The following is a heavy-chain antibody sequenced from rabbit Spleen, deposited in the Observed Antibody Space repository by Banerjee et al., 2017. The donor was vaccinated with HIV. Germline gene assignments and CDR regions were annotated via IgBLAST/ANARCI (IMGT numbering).Heavy chain of an antibody. CDR2: IYAAKGST. V-gene: IGHV1S43*01. CDR3: ARAIVPWLGLTRLDL. D-gene: IGHD4-1*01. Sequence: QEQLVGSGGGLVQPGGSLTLSCKASGIDFTKYYISWVRQAPGKGLEWIGIIYAAKGSTDYASWVNGRFTISSDNAQSTVDLKMTSLTAADTATYFCARAIVPWLGLTRLDLWGPGTLVTVS. J-gene: IGHJ3*01. CDR1: GIDFTKYY.